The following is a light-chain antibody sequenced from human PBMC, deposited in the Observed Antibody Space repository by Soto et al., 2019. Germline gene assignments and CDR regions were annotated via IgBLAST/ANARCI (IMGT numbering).Light chain of an antibody. CDR3: HHYGSSPYT. Sequence: EIVLTQSPGTLSLSPGERATLSCRASQSLSGNYLAWYQQKPGQAPRLLIFGVSSRATGIPDRFSGSGSGTVFTLTINRLEPEDFAVYYCHHYGSSPYTFGLGTKLEIK. CDR2: GVS. V-gene: IGKV3-20*01. J-gene: IGKJ2*01. CDR1: QSLSGNY.